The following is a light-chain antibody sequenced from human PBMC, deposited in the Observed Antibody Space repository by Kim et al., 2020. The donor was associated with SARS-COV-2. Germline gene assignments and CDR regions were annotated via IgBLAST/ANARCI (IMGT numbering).Light chain of an antibody. CDR1: QSISSW. CDR3: RQYNSWT. CDR2: KES. J-gene: IGKJ1*01. Sequence: DIQMTQSPSTLSASVGDRVTITCRASQSISSWLAWYQQKPGKAPKLLIYKESSLESGVPSRFSGSGSGTKFTLSISSLQPDDFATYYCRQYNSWTFGQGTKVDIK. V-gene: IGKV1-5*03.